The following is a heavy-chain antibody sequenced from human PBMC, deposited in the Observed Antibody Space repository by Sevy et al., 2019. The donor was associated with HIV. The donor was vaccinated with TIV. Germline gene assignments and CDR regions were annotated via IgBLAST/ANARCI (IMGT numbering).Heavy chain of an antibody. CDR3: ARDTGGIGMDV. Sequence: GGSLRLSCAASGFTFSSHWMSWVREATGEGLEWLANIKQDGSEKYYVDSVKGRFTICRDNAKNSLSLQMNGLRAEYTAVYYCARDTGGIGMDVWGQGTTVTVSS. V-gene: IGHV3-7*01. CDR1: GFTFSSHW. J-gene: IGHJ6*02. CDR2: IKQDGSEK. D-gene: IGHD6-13*01.